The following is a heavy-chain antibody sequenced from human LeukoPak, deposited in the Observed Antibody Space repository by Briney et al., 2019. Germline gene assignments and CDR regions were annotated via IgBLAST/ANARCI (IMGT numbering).Heavy chain of an antibody. J-gene: IGHJ4*02. CDR2: ISGDGGST. D-gene: IGHD6-13*01. CDR1: LFTFADYA. Sequence: PGGSLRLSCAVSLFTFADYAMHWVRQAPGKGLEWVSLISGDGGSTYYADSVKGRFTISRDNSKNSLYLQMNSLKTEDTALYYCGKDMGYSEGDFNYCDIWAKETLVTVSS. CDR3: GKDMGYSEGDFNYCDI. V-gene: IGHV3-43*02.